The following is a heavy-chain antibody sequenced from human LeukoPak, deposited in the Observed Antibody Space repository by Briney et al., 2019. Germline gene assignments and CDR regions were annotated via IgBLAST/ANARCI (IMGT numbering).Heavy chain of an antibody. D-gene: IGHD4-17*01. CDR1: GGSISSSSYY. V-gene: IGHV4-39*02. J-gene: IGHJ4*02. CDR3: ARDPGSGYYNKAFDL. CDR2: IYYSGST. Sequence: SETLSLTCTVSGGSISSSSYYWGWIRQPPGKGLEWIGSIYYSGSTYYNPSLKSRVTISVDTSKNQFSLHLNSVTPEDTAVYYCARDPGSGYYNKAFDLWGRGTLVTVSS.